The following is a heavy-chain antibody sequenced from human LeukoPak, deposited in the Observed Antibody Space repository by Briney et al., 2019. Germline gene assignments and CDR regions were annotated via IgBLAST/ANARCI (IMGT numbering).Heavy chain of an antibody. Sequence: SETLSLTCAVYGGSFSGYYWSWIRQPPGKGLEWIGEINHSGSTNYNPSLKSRVTISVDKSKNQFSLKLSSVTAADTAVYYCARIYCSGGSCYSGGSAFDIWGQGTMVTVSS. CDR2: INHSGST. J-gene: IGHJ3*02. CDR3: ARIYCSGGSCYSGGSAFDI. D-gene: IGHD2-15*01. CDR1: GGSFSGYY. V-gene: IGHV4-34*01.